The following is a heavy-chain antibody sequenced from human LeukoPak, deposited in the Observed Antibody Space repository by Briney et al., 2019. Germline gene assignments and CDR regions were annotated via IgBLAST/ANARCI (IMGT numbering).Heavy chain of an antibody. CDR3: ARAGYGYEPAGFYYGMDV. CDR1: GGSISSYY. D-gene: IGHD5-18*01. J-gene: IGHJ6*02. Sequence: SETLSLTCTVSGGSISSYYWSWIRQPPGKGLEWIGYIYYSGSTNYNPSLKSRVTISVDTSKNQFSLKLSSVTAADTAVYYCARAGYGYEPAGFYYGMDVWGQGTTVIVSS. V-gene: IGHV4-59*01. CDR2: IYYSGST.